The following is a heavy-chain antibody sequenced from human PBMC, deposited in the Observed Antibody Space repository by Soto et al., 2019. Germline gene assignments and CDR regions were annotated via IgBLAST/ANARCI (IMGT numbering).Heavy chain of an antibody. CDR3: ASHYDSSGYYYRGLDY. V-gene: IGHV1-69*13. CDR2: IIPIFGTA. D-gene: IGHD3-22*01. J-gene: IGHJ4*02. Sequence: SVKVSRKASGSTLSSYGISWVRQAPGQGLEWMGGIIPIFGTADYAQKFQGRVTITADESTSTGNMELSSLRSEDTAVYYCASHYDSSGYYYRGLDYWGQGTLVTVSS. CDR1: GSTLSSYG.